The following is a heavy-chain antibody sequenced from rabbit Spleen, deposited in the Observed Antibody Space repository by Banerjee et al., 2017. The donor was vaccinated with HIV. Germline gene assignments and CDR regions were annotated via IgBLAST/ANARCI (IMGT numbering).Heavy chain of an antibody. CDR3: ARDAAGREDFNL. D-gene: IGHD4-2*01. CDR1: GFTISNSYW. CDR2: IDAGSSGST. Sequence: QQQLVESGGGLVKPGPSLTLTCTASGFTISNSYWICWVRQAPGKGLQWIACIDAGSSGSTYYATWAKGRFTISKTSSTTVTLQMTSLTAADTATYFCARDAAGREDFNLWGQGTLVTVS. J-gene: IGHJ4*01. V-gene: IGHV1S45*01.